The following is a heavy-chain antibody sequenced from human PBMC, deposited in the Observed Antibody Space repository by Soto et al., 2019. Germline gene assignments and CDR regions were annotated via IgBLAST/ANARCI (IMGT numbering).Heavy chain of an antibody. D-gene: IGHD6-19*01. CDR2: TYYRSKWYN. CDR3: VRSRVFASVAGMSTYHYYYGMDV. J-gene: IGHJ6*02. V-gene: IGHV6-1*01. CDR1: GDSVSSDSAA. Sequence: SQTLSLTCAISGDSVSSDSAAWNWIRQSPSRSLEWLGRTYYRSKWYNEKAVSVNGRITINPDTSKNHFSLQLNSVTPEDTAVYYCVRSRVFASVAGMSTYHYYYGMDVWGQGTTVTSP.